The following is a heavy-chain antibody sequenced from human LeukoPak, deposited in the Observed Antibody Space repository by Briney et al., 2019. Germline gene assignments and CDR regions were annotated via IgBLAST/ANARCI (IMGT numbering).Heavy chain of an antibody. Sequence: GASVKVSCKASGYTFTSYDINWVRQATGQGLEWMGWMNPNSGNTGYAQKFQGRVTMTRDTSTSTVYMELSSLRSEDTAVYYCARDLRIVATIPGYWGQGTLVTVSS. CDR3: ARDLRIVATIPGY. CDR1: GYTFTSYD. D-gene: IGHD5-12*01. V-gene: IGHV1-8*01. J-gene: IGHJ4*02. CDR2: MNPNSGNT.